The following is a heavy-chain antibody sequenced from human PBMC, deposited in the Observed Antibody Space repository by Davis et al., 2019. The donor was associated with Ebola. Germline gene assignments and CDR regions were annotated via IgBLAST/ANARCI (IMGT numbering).Heavy chain of an antibody. J-gene: IGHJ6*03. Sequence: ASVKVSCKASGYTFTNYDVNWVRQATGRGLEWMGWMNPNSGNTGYAQRFQGRVTITRNTSTSTAYMELSSLRFEDTAVYYCARGTSTTTNYYYYMDVWGKGTTVTVSS. CDR2: MNPNSGNT. CDR1: GYTFTNYD. CDR3: ARGTSTTTNYYYYMDV. D-gene: IGHD4-17*01. V-gene: IGHV1-8*03.